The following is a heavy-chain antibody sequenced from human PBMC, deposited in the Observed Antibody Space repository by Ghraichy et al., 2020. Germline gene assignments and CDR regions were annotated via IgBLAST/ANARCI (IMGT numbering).Heavy chain of an antibody. J-gene: IGHJ6*02. CDR1: GFPFRGYR. Sequence: GGSLRLSGAASGFPFRGYRMTGVRQAPGKGLEWVASIKQDGTEEKYLDSVKGRFTISRDNPKNSLYLQMNSLRDEETAVYYCSKNIVVAGKILYYYYGMDVWGQGTTVTVSS. CDR3: SKNIVVAGKILYYYYGMDV. V-gene: IGHV3-7*01. D-gene: IGHD6-19*01. CDR2: IKQDGTEE.